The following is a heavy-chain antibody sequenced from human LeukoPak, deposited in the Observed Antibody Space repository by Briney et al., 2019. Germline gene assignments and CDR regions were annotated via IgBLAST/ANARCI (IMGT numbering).Heavy chain of an antibody. Sequence: PGGSLRLSCAASGFIFSSYSMSWVRQAPGKGLEWVSSISSSGSYIYYADSVKGRFTISRDNAKNSLNLQMNSLRAEDTAVYYCAKGSDLIVGATIADYWGQGTLVTVSS. CDR2: ISSSGSYI. V-gene: IGHV3-21*01. J-gene: IGHJ4*02. CDR1: GFIFSSYS. CDR3: AKGSDLIVGATIADY. D-gene: IGHD1-26*01.